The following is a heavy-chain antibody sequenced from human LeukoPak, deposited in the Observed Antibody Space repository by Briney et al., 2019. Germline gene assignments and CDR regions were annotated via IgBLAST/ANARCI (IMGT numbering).Heavy chain of an antibody. V-gene: IGHV4-39*01. Sequence: SETLSLTCTVSGGSISSSSYYWGWIRQPPGKGLEWIGGIYYSGSTYYNPSLKSRVTISVDTSKNQFSLKLSSVTAADTAVYYCAGLLWFGELDSYWGQGTLVTVSS. CDR3: AGLLWFGELDSY. CDR1: GGSISSSSYY. D-gene: IGHD3-10*01. CDR2: IYYSGST. J-gene: IGHJ4*02.